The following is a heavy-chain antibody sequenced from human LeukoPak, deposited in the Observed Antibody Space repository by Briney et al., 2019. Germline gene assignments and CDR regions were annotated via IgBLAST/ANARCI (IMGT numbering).Heavy chain of an antibody. V-gene: IGHV3-66*02. D-gene: IGHD3-10*01. CDR2: IYSGGST. CDR3: ASAVLRGGNWFDP. Sequence: GGSLRLSCAASGFTVSSNYMSWVRQAPGKGLEWVSVIYSGGSTYYADSVKGRFTISRDNSKNTLYLQMNSLRAEDTAVYYCASAVLRGGNWFDPWGQGTLVTVSS. J-gene: IGHJ5*02. CDR1: GFTVSSNY.